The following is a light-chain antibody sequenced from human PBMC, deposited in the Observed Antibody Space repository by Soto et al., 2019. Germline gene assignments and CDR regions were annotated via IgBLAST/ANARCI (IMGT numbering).Light chain of an antibody. CDR1: QGISSY. J-gene: IGKJ4*01. Sequence: AIRMTQSPSSLSASTGDRVTITCRASQGISSYLAWYQQKPGKAPKLLIYAASTLQSGVPSRFSGSGSGTDFTLTMSCLHSEDFATYYCQQYYSYPLTFGGGTKVEIK. CDR2: AAS. CDR3: QQYYSYPLT. V-gene: IGKV1-8*01.